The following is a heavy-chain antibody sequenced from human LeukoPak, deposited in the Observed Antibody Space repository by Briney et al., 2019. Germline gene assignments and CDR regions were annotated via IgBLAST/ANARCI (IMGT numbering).Heavy chain of an antibody. Sequence: GGSLRLSCAVSGFTFSNAWMNWVRQAPGKGLEWVGRIKSKTDGGTTDYAAPVKGRFTISRDDSKNTLYLQMNSLRTEDTAVYYWTTDYDIASFDYWGQGTLVTVSS. J-gene: IGHJ4*02. CDR2: IKSKTDGGTT. CDR3: TTDYDIASFDY. CDR1: GFTFSNAW. D-gene: IGHD5/OR15-5a*01. V-gene: IGHV3-15*07.